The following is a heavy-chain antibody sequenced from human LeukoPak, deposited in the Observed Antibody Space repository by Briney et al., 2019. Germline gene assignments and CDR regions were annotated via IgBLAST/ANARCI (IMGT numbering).Heavy chain of an antibody. CDR3: ARVNARTTVTTGVYYYYGMDV. CDR2: INPSGGST. Sequence: ASVKVSCKASGYTFTSYYMHWVRQAPGQGLEWMGIINPSGGSTSYAQKFQGRVTMTRDTSTSTAYMELSSLRSEDTAVYYCARVNARTTVTTGVYYYYGMDVWGQGTTVTVSS. V-gene: IGHV1-46*01. D-gene: IGHD4-11*01. J-gene: IGHJ6*02. CDR1: GYTFTSYY.